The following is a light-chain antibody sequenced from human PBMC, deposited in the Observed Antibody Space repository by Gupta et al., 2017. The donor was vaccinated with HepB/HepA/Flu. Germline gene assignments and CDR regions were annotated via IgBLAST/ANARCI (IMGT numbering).Light chain of an antibody. CDR2: EES. V-gene: IGLV3-25*03. CDR3: QSADSTANYVV. J-gene: IGLJ2*01. Sequence: SYELTQPPSVSVSPGQTARITCNGDALAKQYGSWYQGKPGQAPVLVIYEESERPSGIPERFAGYSAGTTITFNMSGVQAEDEAYYYGQSADSTANYVVFGGGTKLTVL. CDR1: ALAKQY.